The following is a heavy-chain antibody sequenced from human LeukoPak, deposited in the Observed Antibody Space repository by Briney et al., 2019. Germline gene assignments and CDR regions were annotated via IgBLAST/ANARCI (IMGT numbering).Heavy chain of an antibody. D-gene: IGHD5-18*01. Sequence: PSETLSLTCSVSGDSITSRNWWTWVRQTPEKGLEWIGEIYHTGSTNYNPSLKSRVTISVDTSKNQFSLKLSSVTAADTAVYYCAAVDTAMVIPDVWGKGTTVTVSS. CDR2: IYHTGST. V-gene: IGHV4-4*02. CDR1: GDSITSRNW. J-gene: IGHJ6*04. CDR3: AAVDTAMVIPDV.